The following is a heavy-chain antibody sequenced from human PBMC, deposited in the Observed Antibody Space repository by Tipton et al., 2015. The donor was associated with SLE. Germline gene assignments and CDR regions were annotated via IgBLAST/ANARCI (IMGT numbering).Heavy chain of an antibody. CDR3: AREGSSWYPYYYYGMDV. V-gene: IGHV3-9*01. CDR1: GFTFDDYA. J-gene: IGHJ6*02. CDR2: ISWNSGSI. Sequence: SLRLSCAASGFTFDDYAMHWVRQAPGKGLEWVSGISWNSGSIGYADSVKGRFTISRDNAKNSLYLQMNSLRAEDTAVYYCAREGSSWYPYYYYGMDVWGQGTTVTVSS. D-gene: IGHD6-13*01.